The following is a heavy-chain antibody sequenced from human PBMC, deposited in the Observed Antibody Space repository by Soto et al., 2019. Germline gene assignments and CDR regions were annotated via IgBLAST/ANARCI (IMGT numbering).Heavy chain of an antibody. D-gene: IGHD1-26*01. J-gene: IGHJ4*02. CDR3: ARQSVGATQGPYYFDY. Sequence: SETLSLTCTVSGGSISSSNYYWGWIRQPPGKRLEWIGTIYYSGGTFYNPSLKSRVTISVDTSKNQCSLKLRSVTAANTTVYYFARQSVGATQGPYYFDYWGQGTLVTVSS. V-gene: IGHV4-39*01. CDR2: IYYSGGT. CDR1: GGSISSSNYY.